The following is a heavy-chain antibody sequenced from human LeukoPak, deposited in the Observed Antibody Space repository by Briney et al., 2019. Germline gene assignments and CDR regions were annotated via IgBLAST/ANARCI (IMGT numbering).Heavy chain of an antibody. CDR1: GGSISSGGYS. CDR2: IYHSGST. D-gene: IGHD3-3*01. J-gene: IGHJ4*02. CDR3: ARGLTIKLRFSSYYFDY. V-gene: IGHV4-30-2*01. Sequence: SQTLSLTCAVSGGSISSGGYSWSWIRQPPGKGLEWIGYIYHSGSTNYNPSLKSRVTISVDTSKNQFSLKLSSVTAADTAVYYCARGLTIKLRFSSYYFDYWGQGTLVTVSS.